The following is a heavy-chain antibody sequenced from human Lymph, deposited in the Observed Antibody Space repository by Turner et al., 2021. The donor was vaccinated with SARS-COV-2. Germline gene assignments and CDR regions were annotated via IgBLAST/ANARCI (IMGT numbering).Heavy chain of an antibody. V-gene: IGHV4-59*08. J-gene: IGHJ6*02. CDR1: GGSISSYY. Sequence: QVQLQESGPGLVKPSETLSLTCTVSGGSISSYYLSWIRQPPGKGLEWIGYIHYSGSTNYNPSLMRRGTISVDTSKKQFSLKLNSVTAADTAVYYCAGHGFSGWYGGGMDVWGQGTTVTVSS. CDR3: AGHGFSGWYGGGMDV. D-gene: IGHD6-19*01. CDR2: IHYSGST.